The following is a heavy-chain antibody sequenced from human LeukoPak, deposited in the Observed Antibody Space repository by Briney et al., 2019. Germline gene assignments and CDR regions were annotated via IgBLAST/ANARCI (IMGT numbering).Heavy chain of an antibody. V-gene: IGHV5-51*01. CDR1: GYIFTNYW. CDR2: IYPGDSHT. CDR3: ARRIDYGDSETNWFDP. Sequence: GESLKISCKGSGYIFTNYWIGWVRQMSGKGLEWMGIIYPGDSHTRYSPSFQGQVTISADKSISTAYLQWSSLKASDTAMYYCARRIDYGDSETNWFDPWGQGTLVTVSS. J-gene: IGHJ5*02. D-gene: IGHD4-17*01.